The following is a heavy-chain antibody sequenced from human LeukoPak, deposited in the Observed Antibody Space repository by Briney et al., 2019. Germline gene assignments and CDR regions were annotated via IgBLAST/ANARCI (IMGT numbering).Heavy chain of an antibody. Sequence: PSETLSLTCTVSGGSISSYYWSWIRQPPGKGLEWIGYIYYSGSTNYNPSLKSRVTISVDRSKNQFSLKLSSVTAADTAVYYCAINVVGALDYWGQGTLVTVSS. J-gene: IGHJ4*02. CDR2: IYYSGST. D-gene: IGHD1-26*01. V-gene: IGHV4-59*12. CDR3: AINVVGALDY. CDR1: GGSISSYY.